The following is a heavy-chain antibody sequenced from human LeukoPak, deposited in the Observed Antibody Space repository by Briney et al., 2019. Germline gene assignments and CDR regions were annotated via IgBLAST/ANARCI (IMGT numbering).Heavy chain of an antibody. V-gene: IGHV4-31*03. CDR2: IYYSGST. CDR3: ARTYSGRSYYFDC. CDR1: GGSISSGGYY. Sequence: SETLSLTCTVSGGSISSGGYYWNWIRQLPGKGLEWIGYIYYSGSTYYNPSLKSRVTISVDTSKNQFSLNLSSVTAADTAVYYCARTYSGRSYYFDCWGQGTLVTVSS. J-gene: IGHJ4*02. D-gene: IGHD1-26*01.